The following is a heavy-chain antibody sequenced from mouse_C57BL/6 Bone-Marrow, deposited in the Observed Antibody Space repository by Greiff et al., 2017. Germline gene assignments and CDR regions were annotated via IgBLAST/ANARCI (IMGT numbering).Heavy chain of an antibody. D-gene: IGHD2-4*01. J-gene: IGHJ3*01. V-gene: IGHV5-15*01. Sequence: DVQLVESGGGLVQPGGSLKLSCAASGFTFSDYGMAWVRQAPRKGPEWVAFISNLAYSIYYADTVTGRFTISRENAKNTLYLEMSRLRSEDTAMYYCARQGDYDEEAWFAYWGQGTLVTVSA. CDR2: ISNLAYSI. CDR1: GFTFSDYG. CDR3: ARQGDYDEEAWFAY.